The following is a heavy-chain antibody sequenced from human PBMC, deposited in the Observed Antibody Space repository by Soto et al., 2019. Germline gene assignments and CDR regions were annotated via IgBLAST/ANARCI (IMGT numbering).Heavy chain of an antibody. CDR3: ARDVGMASRPYLDY. CDR1: GYTFTTYY. J-gene: IGHJ4*02. D-gene: IGHD6-6*01. Sequence: ASVKVSCKASGYTFTTYYMYWVRQAPGQGLEWMGIINPSGGSTSFAQKFQGRVSMTRDTSTSTVYMELISLTSEDTAVYYCARDVGMASRPYLDYLGQGXLVTVSS. V-gene: IGHV1-46*01. CDR2: INPSGGST.